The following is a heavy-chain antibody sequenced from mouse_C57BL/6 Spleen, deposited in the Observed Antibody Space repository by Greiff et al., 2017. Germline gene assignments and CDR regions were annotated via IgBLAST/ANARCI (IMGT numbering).Heavy chain of an antibody. CDR2: IYPGSGNT. J-gene: IGHJ4*01. CDR3: ARRGSNRARDY. D-gene: IGHD6-1*01. V-gene: IGHV1-76*01. Sequence: LVESGAELVRPGASVKLSCKASGYTFTDYYINWVKQRPGQGLEWIARIYPGSGNTYYNEKFKGKATLTAEKSSSTAYMQLSSLTSEDSAVYFCARRGSNRARDYWGQGTSVTVSA. CDR1: GYTFTDYY.